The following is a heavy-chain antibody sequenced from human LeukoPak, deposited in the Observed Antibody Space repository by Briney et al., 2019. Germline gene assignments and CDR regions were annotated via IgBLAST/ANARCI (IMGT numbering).Heavy chain of an antibody. CDR2: ISAYNGNT. CDR3: ARVSSGSYRPYWYFDL. V-gene: IGHV1-18*01. CDR1: GYTFTSYG. Sequence: ASVKVSCKASGYTFTSYGISWVRQAPGQGLEWMGWISAYNGNTNYAQKLQGRVTMTTDTSTSTAYMELRSLRSDDTAVYYCARVSSGSYRPYWYFDLWGRGTLVTVSS. J-gene: IGHJ2*01. D-gene: IGHD3-10*01.